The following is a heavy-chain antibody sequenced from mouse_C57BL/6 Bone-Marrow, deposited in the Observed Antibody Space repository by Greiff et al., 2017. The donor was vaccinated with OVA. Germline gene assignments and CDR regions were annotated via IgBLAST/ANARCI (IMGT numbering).Heavy chain of an antibody. Sequence: EVQLQQSGAELVRPGASVKLSCTASGFNIKDDYMHWVKQRPEQGLEWIGWIDPENGDTEYASQFQGKATIPADPSSNTAYRQLSSLTSEDTAVYYCTTWVRQSLRSWYFDVWGTGTTVTVSS. CDR3: TTWVRQSLRSWYFDV. CDR1: GFNIKDDY. CDR2: IDPENGDT. V-gene: IGHV14-4*01. D-gene: IGHD6-2*01. J-gene: IGHJ1*03.